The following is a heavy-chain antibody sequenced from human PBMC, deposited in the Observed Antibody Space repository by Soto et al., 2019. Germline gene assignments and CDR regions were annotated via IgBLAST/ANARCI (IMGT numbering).Heavy chain of an antibody. Sequence: QVQLQESGPGLVKPSQTLSLTCTVSGGSISSGDYYWSWIRQPPGKGLEWIGYIYYSGSTYYNPSLKSRVTLSVDTSKTQFSLKLSSVTAADTAVYYCARDSSNVRYYYYGMDVWGQGTTVTVSS. CDR1: GGSISSGDYY. CDR2: IYYSGST. CDR3: ARDSSNVRYYYYGMDV. D-gene: IGHD6-13*01. J-gene: IGHJ6*02. V-gene: IGHV4-30-4*01.